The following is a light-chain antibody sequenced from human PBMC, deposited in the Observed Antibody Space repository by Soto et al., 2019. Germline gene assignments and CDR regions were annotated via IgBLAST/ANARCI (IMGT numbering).Light chain of an antibody. CDR1: QTVSSNF. CDR3: QQYGSSPIT. V-gene: IGKV3-20*01. CDR2: GAS. Sequence: IVLTQSPGTLSLSPGERATLSCRASQTVSSNFLAWYQQKPGQAPSLLIYGASSRATGIPDRFSGSGSGTEFTLTISRLEPEDFAVYYCQQYGSSPITFGQGTRLEIK. J-gene: IGKJ5*01.